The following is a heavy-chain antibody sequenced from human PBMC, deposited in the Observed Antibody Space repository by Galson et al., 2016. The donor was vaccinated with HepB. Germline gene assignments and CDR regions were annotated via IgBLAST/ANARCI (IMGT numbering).Heavy chain of an antibody. J-gene: IGHJ4*02. V-gene: IGHV5-10-1*01. CDR3: TRRGLGRSAIDF. Sequence: QSGAEVKKPGESLRISCQGSGYSFTNYWIIWVRQMPGKGLEWVARIDPTDSYTNYSPSFQGHVTISADKSINTAYLQWNSLKASDTALYYCTRRGLGRSAIDFWGQGTLVTVSS. CDR1: GYSFTNYW. D-gene: IGHD3-10*01. CDR2: IDPTDSYT.